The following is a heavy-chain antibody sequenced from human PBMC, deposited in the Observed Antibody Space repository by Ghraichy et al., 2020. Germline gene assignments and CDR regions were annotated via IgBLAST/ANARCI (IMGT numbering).Heavy chain of an antibody. Sequence: SETLSLTCTVSGGSVSSGSYYWSWIRQPPGKGLEWIGYIYYSGSTNYNPSLKSRVTISVDTSKNQFSLKLSSVTAADTAVYYCARVGTLRFLEWLTTRLLYGMDVWGQGTTVTVSS. CDR2: IYYSGST. D-gene: IGHD3-3*01. CDR3: ARVGTLRFLEWLTTRLLYGMDV. V-gene: IGHV4-61*01. CDR1: GGSVSSGSYY. J-gene: IGHJ6*02.